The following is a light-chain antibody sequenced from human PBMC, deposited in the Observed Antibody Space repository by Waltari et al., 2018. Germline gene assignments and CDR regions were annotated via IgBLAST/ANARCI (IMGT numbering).Light chain of an antibody. CDR3: SSYTSSSTSVV. CDR1: SSAVGGYNY. Sequence: QSALTQPASVSGSPGQSITISCTGTSSAVGGYNYVSWYQQHPGKAPKLMIYDVSKRPSGVSNRFSGSKSGNTASLTISGLQAEDEADYYCSSYTSSSTSVVFGGGTKLTVL. V-gene: IGLV2-14*01. CDR2: DVS. J-gene: IGLJ2*01.